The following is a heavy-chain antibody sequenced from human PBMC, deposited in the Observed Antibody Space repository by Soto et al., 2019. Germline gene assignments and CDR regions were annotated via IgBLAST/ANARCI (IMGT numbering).Heavy chain of an antibody. V-gene: IGHV3-33*01. D-gene: IGHD6-13*01. CDR2: IWNDGNGY. CDR1: GFTFNNYG. CDR3: ARRQISPPTRGAASARGGMDV. Sequence: QVQLVESGGGVVQPGRSLRLACAASGFTFNNYGMHWVRQAPGKGLEWVAVIWNDGNGYYYANSVKGRFTIPRDNSKNTVYLQMSSLRAEDTAVYYCARRQISPPTRGAASARGGMDVWGQGTTVTVSS. J-gene: IGHJ6*02.